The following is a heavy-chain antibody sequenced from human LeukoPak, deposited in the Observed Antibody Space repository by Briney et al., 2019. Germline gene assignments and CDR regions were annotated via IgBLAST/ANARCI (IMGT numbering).Heavy chain of an antibody. J-gene: IGHJ4*02. CDR2: IYSGGST. D-gene: IGHD3/OR15-3a*01. CDR1: GFTVSSHY. CDR3: ARGPLADFYADY. V-gene: IGHV3-66*02. Sequence: GGSLRLSCTASGFTVSSHYISWVRQAPGKGLEWVSCIYSGGSTYYADSVKGRFTISRDNSKNTLYLQMGSLRAEDMAVYYCARGPLADFYADYWGQGTLVTVSS.